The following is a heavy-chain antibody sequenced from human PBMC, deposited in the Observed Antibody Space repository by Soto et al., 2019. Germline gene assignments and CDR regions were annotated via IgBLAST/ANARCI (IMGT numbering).Heavy chain of an antibody. V-gene: IGHV3-30-3*01. J-gene: IGHJ4*02. Sequence: GGSLRLSCAASGSTFSTFAMHWVRQAPGKGLDWVAVISYDGSNKYYADSVKGRFTISRDNSKNTLYLQMNSLRSEDTAVYYCARDPAGGSGHYYLFDYWGQGTLVTGSS. D-gene: IGHD3-22*01. CDR1: GSTFSTFA. CDR3: ARDPAGGSGHYYLFDY. CDR2: ISYDGSNK.